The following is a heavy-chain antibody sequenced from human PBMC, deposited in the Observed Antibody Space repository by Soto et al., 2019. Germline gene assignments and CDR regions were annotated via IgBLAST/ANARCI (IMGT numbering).Heavy chain of an antibody. CDR2: INHSGST. CDR3: ARASNRVTAHILSLYFDY. Sequence: SETLSLTCAVYGGSFSGYYWSWIRQPPGKGLEWIGEINHSGSTNYNPSLKSRVTISVDTSKSQFSLKLSSVTAADTAVYYCARASNRVTAHILSLYFDYWGQGTLVTVSS. D-gene: IGHD2-21*02. V-gene: IGHV4-34*01. J-gene: IGHJ4*02. CDR1: GGSFSGYY.